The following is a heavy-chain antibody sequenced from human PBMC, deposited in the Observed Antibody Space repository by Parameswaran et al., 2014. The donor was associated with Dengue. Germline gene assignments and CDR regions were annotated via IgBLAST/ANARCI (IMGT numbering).Heavy chain of an antibody. CDR2: IWYDGSNK. CDR3: ARYFSNYVFDY. J-gene: IGHJ4*02. D-gene: IGHD4-11*01. V-gene: IGHV3-33*01. Sequence: WIRQPPGKGLEWVAVIWYDGSNKYYGDSVKGRFIISRDNSKNTLYLQMNSLRAEDTAVYYCARYFSNYVFDYWGQGTLVTVSS.